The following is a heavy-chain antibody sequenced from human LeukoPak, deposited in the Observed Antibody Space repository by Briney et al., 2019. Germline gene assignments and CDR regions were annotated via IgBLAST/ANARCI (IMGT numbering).Heavy chain of an antibody. V-gene: IGHV3-53*01. J-gene: IGHJ4*02. CDR1: GFTFSSYA. CDR3: ARNRWELLDY. CDR2: IYSGGST. Sequence: GGSLRLSCAASGFTFSSYAMSWVRQAPGKGLEWVSVIYSGGSTYYADSVKGRFTISRDNSKNTLYLQMNSLRAEDTAVYYCARNRWELLDYWGQGTLVTVSS. D-gene: IGHD1-26*01.